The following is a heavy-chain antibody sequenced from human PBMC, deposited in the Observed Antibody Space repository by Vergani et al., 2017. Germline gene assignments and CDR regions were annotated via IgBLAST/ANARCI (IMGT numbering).Heavy chain of an antibody. CDR1: GFTFSDYY. J-gene: IGHJ6*02. CDR3: ARFGITMVRGNYYGMDV. V-gene: IGHV3-11*05. CDR2: ISSSSSYT. Sequence: QVQLVESGGGLVKPGGSLRLSCAASGFTFSDYYMSWIRQAPGKGLEWVSYISSSSSYTNYADSVKGRFTLSRDNAKNSLYLQMNSLRAEDTAVYYCARFGITMVRGNYYGMDVWGQGTTVTVSS. D-gene: IGHD3-10*01.